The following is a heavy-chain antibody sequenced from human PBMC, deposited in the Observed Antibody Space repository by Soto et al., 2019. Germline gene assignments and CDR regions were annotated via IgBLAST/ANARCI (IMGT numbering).Heavy chain of an antibody. V-gene: IGHV1-8*01. Sequence: QVQLVQSGAEVKKPGASVKVSCKASGYTFTSYDINWVRQATGQGLEWMGWMNPNSGNTGYAQKFQGRVTMTRNTSTPTASTARSSLRSEDTAVYYGATAMTTRGMDVWGQWTTVTVSS. CDR1: GYTFTSYD. CDR2: MNPNSGNT. J-gene: IGHJ6*02. CDR3: ATAMTTRGMDV. D-gene: IGHD1-1*01.